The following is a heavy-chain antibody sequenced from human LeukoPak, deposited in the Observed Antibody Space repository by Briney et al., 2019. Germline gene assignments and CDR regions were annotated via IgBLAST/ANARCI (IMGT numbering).Heavy chain of an antibody. V-gene: IGHV4-4*07. J-gene: IGHJ4*02. CDR2: IYTSGST. D-gene: IGHD2-2*02. Sequence: SETLSLTCTVSGGSISSYYWSWIRQPAGKGLEWIGRIYTSGSTNYNPSLKSRVTISVDTSKNQFSLKLSSVTAADTAVYYCARHPQDIVVVPAAIPAYYFDYWGQGTLVTVSS. CDR3: ARHPQDIVVVPAAIPAYYFDY. CDR1: GGSISSYY.